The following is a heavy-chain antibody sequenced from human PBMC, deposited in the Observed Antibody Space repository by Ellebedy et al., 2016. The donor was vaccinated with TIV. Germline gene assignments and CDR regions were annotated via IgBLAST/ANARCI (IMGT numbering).Heavy chain of an antibody. CDR3: ARDSEEAVQDY. CDR1: SYTFTSYG. D-gene: IGHD2-15*01. V-gene: IGHV1-18*01. CDR2: ISADNRNR. J-gene: IGHJ4*02. Sequence: ASVKVSXKASSYTFTSYGISWVRQAPGQGLEWMGWISADNRNRNYAQKLQGRVTMTTDTSTSTAYMELRSLRSDDTAVYYCARDSEEAVQDYWGQGTLVTVSS.